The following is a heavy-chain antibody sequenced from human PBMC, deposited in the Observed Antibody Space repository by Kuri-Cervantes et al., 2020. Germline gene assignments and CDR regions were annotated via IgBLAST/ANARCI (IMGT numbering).Heavy chain of an antibody. CDR1: GFTFSSYG. V-gene: IGHV3-13*01. CDR2: IGTAGDT. J-gene: IGHJ6*03. D-gene: IGHD3-10*01. Sequence: GESLKISCAASGFTFSSYGMHWVRQATGKGLEWVSAIGTAGDTYYPGSVKGRFTISRENAKNSLYLQMNSLRAGDTAVYYCARAVWVRGVIMRYYYMDVWGKGTTVTVSS. CDR3: ARAVWVRGVIMRYYYMDV.